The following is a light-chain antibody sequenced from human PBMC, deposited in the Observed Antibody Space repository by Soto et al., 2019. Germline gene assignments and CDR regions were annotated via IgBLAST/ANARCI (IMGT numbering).Light chain of an antibody. J-gene: IGKJ1*01. CDR2: WAS. V-gene: IGKV4-1*01. Sequence: DIVMTQSPDSLSVSLGERATINCKSSQSVLSSSNNKNCLAWYQQKPGQPPKLLIYWASTRESGVPDRFGGGGSGTDFTPTISSLQAEDVAVYYCQQYYDIPRTFGQGTKVEI. CDR1: QSVLSSSNNKNC. CDR3: QQYYDIPRT.